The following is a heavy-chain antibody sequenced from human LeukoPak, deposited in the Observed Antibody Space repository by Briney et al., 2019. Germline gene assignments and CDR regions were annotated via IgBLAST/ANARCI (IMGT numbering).Heavy chain of an antibody. J-gene: IGHJ3*02. D-gene: IGHD6-13*01. CDR3: ARDSSIAAAESDAFDT. V-gene: IGHV4-34*01. Sequence: SETLSLTCAVYGGSFSGYYWGWIRQPPGKGLEWIGSIYYSGSTYYNPSLKRRVTISVDTSKNQFSLKLSSVTAADTAVYYCARDSSIAAAESDAFDTWGQGTMVTVSS. CDR1: GGSFSGYY. CDR2: IYYSGST.